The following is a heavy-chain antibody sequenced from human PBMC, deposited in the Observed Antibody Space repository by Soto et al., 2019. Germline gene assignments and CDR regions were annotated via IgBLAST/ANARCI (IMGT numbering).Heavy chain of an antibody. CDR1: GGSVSSGSYY. CDR3: ARTTEKDGKEGLDY. V-gene: IGHV4-61*01. Sequence: ETLSLTCTVSGGSVSSGSYYWTWIRQPPGKGLEWIGYISYSGYTNYKPSLKSRLTMSVDMAKNQFSLKLNSLTAADTAVYYCARTTEKDGKEGLDYWGQGTLVTVSS. D-gene: IGHD4-4*01. J-gene: IGHJ4*02. CDR2: ISYSGYT.